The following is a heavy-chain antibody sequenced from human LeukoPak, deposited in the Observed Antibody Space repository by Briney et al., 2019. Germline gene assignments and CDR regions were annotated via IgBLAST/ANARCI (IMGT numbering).Heavy chain of an antibody. CDR1: GFTFSNYA. CDR3: AKSAKVYSSGWYWFDP. Sequence: QPGGSLRLSCAASGFTFSNYAMSWARQAPGKGLEWVSGISGSGDSTHYADSVKGRFTISRDNSKNTLYLQMNSLRAEDTAVYYCAKSAKVYSSGWYWFDPWGQGTLVTVSA. V-gene: IGHV3-23*01. D-gene: IGHD6-19*01. CDR2: ISGSGDST. J-gene: IGHJ5*02.